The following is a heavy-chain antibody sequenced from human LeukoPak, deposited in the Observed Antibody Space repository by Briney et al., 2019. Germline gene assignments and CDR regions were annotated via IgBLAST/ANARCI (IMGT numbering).Heavy chain of an antibody. D-gene: IGHD6-13*01. V-gene: IGHV3-74*01. CDR1: GFTFNNYW. CDR3: ARDGLYSSSWVGAFDI. Sequence: QPGGSLRLSCAASGFTFNNYWMHWVRQAPGKGLLWVSRINTDGSVTAYADSVKGRFTISRDNSKNTLYLQMNSLRAEDTAVYYCARDGLYSSSWVGAFDIWGQGTMVTVSS. CDR2: INTDGSVT. J-gene: IGHJ3*02.